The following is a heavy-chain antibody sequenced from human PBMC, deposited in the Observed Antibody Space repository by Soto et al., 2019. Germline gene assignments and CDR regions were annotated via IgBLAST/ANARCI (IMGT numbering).Heavy chain of an antibody. CDR3: ARPLYSSSGY. J-gene: IGHJ4*02. D-gene: IGHD6-19*01. CDR1: GYIFTGYY. CDR2: INPNSGGT. V-gene: IGHV1-2*02. Sequence: ASVKVSCKASGYIFTGYYMHWVRQAPGQGLEWMGWINPNSGGTNYAQRFQGRVTMTRDTSNSTAYMELSRLRSDDTAVYYCARPLYSSSGYWGQGTLVTVSS.